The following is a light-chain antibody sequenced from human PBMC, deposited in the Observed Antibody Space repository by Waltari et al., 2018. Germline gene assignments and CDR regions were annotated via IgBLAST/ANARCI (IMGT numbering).Light chain of an antibody. CDR2: DAS. J-gene: IGKJ2*01. CDR3: QQRNIWPNT. CDR1: QSVGSY. Sequence: EIVLTQSPATLSLSPGERATLSCRASQSVGSYLAWYQQKPGQVPRLVIYDASSRATGVPARFSGSGSVTEFTLTISSLEPEDFAVYYCQQRNIWPNTFGQGTKLEIK. V-gene: IGKV3-11*01.